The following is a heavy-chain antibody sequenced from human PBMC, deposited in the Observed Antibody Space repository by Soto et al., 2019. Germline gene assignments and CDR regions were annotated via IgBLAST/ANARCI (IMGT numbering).Heavy chain of an antibody. CDR2: IFYSGST. CDR3: ASTSVATYGMDV. Sequence: PSETLSLTCTVSGGSIRSSSYYWDWIRQPPGKGSEWIGSIFYSGSTYYNPSLKSRVTVSVDMSKNQLSLKLSSVTAADTAVYYCASTSVATYGMDVWGQGTTVTVSS. J-gene: IGHJ6*02. V-gene: IGHV4-39*01. CDR1: GGSIRSSSYY. D-gene: IGHD4-17*01.